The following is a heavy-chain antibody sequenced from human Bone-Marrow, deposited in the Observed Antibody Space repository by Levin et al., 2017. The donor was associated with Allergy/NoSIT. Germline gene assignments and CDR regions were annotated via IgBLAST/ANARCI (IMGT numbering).Heavy chain of an antibody. D-gene: IGHD3-10*01. CDR3: ARGDYYGSGSWSDY. V-gene: IGHV3-30-3*01. CDR2: ISYDGSNK. Sequence: LSLTCAASGFTFSSYAMHWVRQAPGKGLEWVAVISYDGSNKYYADSVKGRFTISRDNSKNTLYLQMNSLRAEDTAVYYCARGDYYGSGSWSDYWGQGTLVTVSS. CDR1: GFTFSSYA. J-gene: IGHJ4*02.